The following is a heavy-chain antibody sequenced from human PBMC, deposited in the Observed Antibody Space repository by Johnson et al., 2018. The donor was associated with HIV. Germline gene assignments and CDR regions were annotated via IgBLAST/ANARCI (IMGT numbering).Heavy chain of an antibody. D-gene: IGHD4-23*01. CDR2: ILYDGSDK. Sequence: VHLVESGGGVVQPGRSPRLSCAASGFTFSSYAMHWVRLAPGKGLEWVAVILYDGSDKYYADSVQGRFTISRDNSKNTLFLQMNSLRAEDTAVYYCAKLRWAPRAFDIWGQGTMVTVSS. CDR1: GFTFSSYA. V-gene: IGHV3-30*04. J-gene: IGHJ3*02. CDR3: AKLRWAPRAFDI.